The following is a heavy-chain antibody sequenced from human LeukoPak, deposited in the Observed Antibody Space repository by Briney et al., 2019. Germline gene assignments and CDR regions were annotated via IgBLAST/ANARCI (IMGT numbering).Heavy chain of an antibody. V-gene: IGHV3-23*01. CDR3: AKWPEGATPKFHH. J-gene: IGHJ4*02. Sequence: GGPLRLSCAASGFTFSSYAMSWLRQAPGKGLEAPGKGLEWVSTISASGHATYYPASVRGRFTISRDNSKSTLHLQMDSLSADDSALYYCAKWPEGATPKFHHWGQGTLVTVSS. CDR1: GFTFSSYA. CDR2: ISASGHAT. D-gene: IGHD1-26*01.